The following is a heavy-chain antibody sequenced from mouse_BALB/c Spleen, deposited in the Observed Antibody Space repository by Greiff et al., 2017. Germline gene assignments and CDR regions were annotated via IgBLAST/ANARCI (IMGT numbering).Heavy chain of an antibody. J-gene: IGHJ3*01. Sequence: EVMLVESGGGLVKPGGSLKLSCAASGFTFSSYAMSWVRQSPEKRLEWVAEISSGGSYTYYPDTVTGRFTISRDNAKNTLYLEMSSLRSEDTAMYYCARRDYDEAYWGQGTLVTVSA. CDR2: ISSGGSYT. CDR1: GFTFSSYA. D-gene: IGHD2-4*01. V-gene: IGHV5-9-4*01. CDR3: ARRDYDEAY.